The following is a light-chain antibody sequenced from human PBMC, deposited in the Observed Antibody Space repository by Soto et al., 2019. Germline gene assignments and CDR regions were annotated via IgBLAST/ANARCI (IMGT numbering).Light chain of an antibody. J-gene: IGKJ1*01. CDR3: MQALQPPWT. Sequence: DIVMTQSPLSLPVTPGEPASISCRSSQSLLHSNGYNYFDWYLQKPGQSPQLLIYLGSNRASGVTDRFSGSGSGTDFTLKISRVEAEDVGVYYCMQALQPPWTFGQGTKVEIK. V-gene: IGKV2-28*01. CDR1: QSLLHSNGYNY. CDR2: LGS.